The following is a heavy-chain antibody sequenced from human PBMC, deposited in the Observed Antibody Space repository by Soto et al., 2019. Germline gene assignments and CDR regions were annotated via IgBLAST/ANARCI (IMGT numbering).Heavy chain of an antibody. J-gene: IGHJ6*02. D-gene: IGHD2-15*01. Sequence: QVQLVQSGAEVKKPGSSVKVSCKASGGTFSSYAISWVRQAPGQGLEWMGGIIPIFGTANYAQKFQGRVTITADESTTTAYRELSCRRSEDTAVYYCARDLEFCGGGTCYPNYSSYGRAVGGQGTTVPVPS. V-gene: IGHV1-69*01. CDR2: IIPIFGTA. CDR3: ARDLEFCGGGTCYPNYSSYGRAV. CDR1: GGTFSSYA.